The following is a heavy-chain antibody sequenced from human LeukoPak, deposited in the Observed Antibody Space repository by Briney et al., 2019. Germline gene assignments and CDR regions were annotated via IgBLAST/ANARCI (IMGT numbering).Heavy chain of an antibody. CDR3: ARYWNGGNYDY. V-gene: IGHV3-7*04. CDR2: IKEDGSEK. CDR1: GFXFSSYW. Sequence: GGSLRLSCGASGFXFSSYWISWVRQAPGKGLEWVANIKEDGSEKKYVDSLKGRLTISRDNAQNSLYLEMNSLRAEDTAVYYCARYWNGGNYDYWGQGTLVTVSS. D-gene: IGHD1-1*01. J-gene: IGHJ4*02.